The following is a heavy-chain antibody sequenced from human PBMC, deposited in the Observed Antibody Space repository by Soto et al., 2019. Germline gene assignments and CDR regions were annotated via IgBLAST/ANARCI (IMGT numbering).Heavy chain of an antibody. CDR1: GGNISGYY. D-gene: IGHD3-22*01. Sequence: SETLSLTCTVAGGNISGYYCSWIRQPPGKGLEWIGYIYYSGSTNYNPSLKSRVTISVDTSKNQFSLKLSSVTAADTAVYYCASAYDSSGEFDYWGQGTLVTVSS. CDR3: ASAYDSSGEFDY. J-gene: IGHJ4*02. V-gene: IGHV4-59*01. CDR2: IYYSGST.